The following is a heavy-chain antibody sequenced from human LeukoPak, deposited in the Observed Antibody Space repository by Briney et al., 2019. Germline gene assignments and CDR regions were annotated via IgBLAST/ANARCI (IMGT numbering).Heavy chain of an antibody. V-gene: IGHV4-59*08. CDR3: ARSLSPRYYDSSGYYFDY. J-gene: IGHJ4*02. CDR2: IYYSGST. CDR1: GVSISSYY. D-gene: IGHD3-22*01. Sequence: SETLSLTCTVSGVSISSYYWSWIRQPPGKGLEWIGYIYYSGSTNYNPSLKSRVTISVDTSKNQFSLKLSSVTAADTAVYYCARSLSPRYYDSSGYYFDYWGQGTLVTVSS.